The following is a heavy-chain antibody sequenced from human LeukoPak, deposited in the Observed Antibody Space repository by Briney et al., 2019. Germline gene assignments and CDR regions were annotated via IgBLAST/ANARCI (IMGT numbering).Heavy chain of an antibody. Sequence: ASVKVSCKASGYTFTSYDINWVRQATGQGLEWMGWMNPNSGNTGYAQKFQGRVTITRNTSISTAYMELRSLRSDDTAVYYCARDLRIAAARYFDYWGQGTLVTVSS. J-gene: IGHJ4*02. CDR2: MNPNSGNT. CDR3: ARDLRIAAARYFDY. D-gene: IGHD6-13*01. V-gene: IGHV1-8*03. CDR1: GYTFTSYD.